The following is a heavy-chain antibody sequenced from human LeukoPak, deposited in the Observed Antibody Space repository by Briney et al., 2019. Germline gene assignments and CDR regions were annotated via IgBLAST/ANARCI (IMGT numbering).Heavy chain of an antibody. CDR3: ARGGSRYDN. V-gene: IGHV3-7*01. Sequence: GGSLRFSCAASGFTFSSNWMSWVRQAPGKGLEWVANIKQEGSEKYYVDSVKGRFSISRDNAKNSLYLQMNSLRAEDTAVYYCARGGSRYDNWGQGTLVTVSS. CDR2: IKQEGSEK. CDR1: GFTFSSNW. D-gene: IGHD3-22*01. J-gene: IGHJ4*02.